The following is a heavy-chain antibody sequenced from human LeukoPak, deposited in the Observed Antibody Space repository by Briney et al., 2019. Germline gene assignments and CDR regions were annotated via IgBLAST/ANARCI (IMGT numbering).Heavy chain of an antibody. Sequence: GGSLRLSCAASGFTFSSYGMHWVRQAPGKGLEWVAVIWYDGSNKYYADSVKGRFTISRDNSKSTLYLQMNGLRAEDTAVYYCARDSDSSGSDYWGQGTLVTVSS. D-gene: IGHD3-22*01. CDR3: ARDSDSSGSDY. V-gene: IGHV3-33*01. CDR2: IWYDGSNK. CDR1: GFTFSSYG. J-gene: IGHJ4*02.